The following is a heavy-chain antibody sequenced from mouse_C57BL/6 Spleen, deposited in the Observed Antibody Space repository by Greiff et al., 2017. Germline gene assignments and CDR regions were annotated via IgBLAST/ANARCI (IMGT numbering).Heavy chain of an antibody. CDR2: ISSGGSYT. CDR1: GFTFSSYG. CDR3: ARQSSSFFDY. V-gene: IGHV5-6*01. Sequence: EVHLVESGGDLVKPGGSLKLSCAASGFTFSSYGMSWVRQTPDKRLEWVATISSGGSYTYSPDSVKGRFTISRDNAKNTLYLQMSSLKSEDTAMYYCARQSSSFFDYWGQGTTLTVSS. J-gene: IGHJ2*01. D-gene: IGHD1-1*01.